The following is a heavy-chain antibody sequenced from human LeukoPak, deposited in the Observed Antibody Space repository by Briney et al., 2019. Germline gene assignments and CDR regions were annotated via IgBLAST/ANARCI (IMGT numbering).Heavy chain of an antibody. Sequence: ASVKVSCKASGYTFASYGMSWVRQAPGQGLEWMGWINPNSGGTNYAQKFQGRVTMTRDTSISTAYMELSRLRSDDTAVYYCARGGPLLGYWGQGTLVTVSS. J-gene: IGHJ4*02. CDR1: GYTFASYG. V-gene: IGHV1-2*02. CDR3: ARGGPLLGY. D-gene: IGHD7-27*01. CDR2: INPNSGGT.